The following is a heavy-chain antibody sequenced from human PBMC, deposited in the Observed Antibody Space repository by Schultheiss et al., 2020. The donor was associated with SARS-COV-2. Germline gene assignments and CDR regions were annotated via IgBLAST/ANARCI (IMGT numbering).Heavy chain of an antibody. J-gene: IGHJ3*02. CDR3: AAGGNHGAFDI. V-gene: IGHV1-3*01. CDR2: INAGNGNT. CDR1: GYTFTSYA. D-gene: IGHD1-14*01. Sequence: ASVKVSCKASGYTFTSYAMHWVRQAPGQRLEWMGWINAGNGNTKYSQKFQGRVTITRDMSTSTAYMELSSLRSEDTAVYYCAAGGNHGAFDIWGQGTMVTVSS.